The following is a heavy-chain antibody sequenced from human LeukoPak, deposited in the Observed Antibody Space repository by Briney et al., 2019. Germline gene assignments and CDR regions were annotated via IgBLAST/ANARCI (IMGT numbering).Heavy chain of an antibody. CDR1: GFTFSSYA. Sequence: GGSLRLSCAASGFTFSSYAMQWVRLAPGKGLEWVAVISYVGSDKNYADSVKGRFTISRDKSKNTLYLQMNSLRADDTAVYYCARAVYRSGGYYFDYWGQGTLVIVSS. CDR3: ARAVYRSGGYYFDY. J-gene: IGHJ4*02. CDR2: ISYVGSDK. D-gene: IGHD6-19*01. V-gene: IGHV3-30*04.